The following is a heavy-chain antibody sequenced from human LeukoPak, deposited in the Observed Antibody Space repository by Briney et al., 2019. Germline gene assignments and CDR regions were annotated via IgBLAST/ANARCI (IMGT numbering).Heavy chain of an antibody. J-gene: IGHJ5*02. CDR1: GGSISSSSYY. CDR2: IDYSGST. D-gene: IGHD6-13*01. Sequence: KSSETLSLTCTVSGGSISSSSYYWGWIRQPPGKGLEWIGSIDYSGSTYSNPSLKSRVTISVDTSKNQFSLKLRSVTAADTAVYYCARGSSSSWYSVTDWFDPWGQGTLVTVSS. V-gene: IGHV4-39*07. CDR3: ARGSSSSWYSVTDWFDP.